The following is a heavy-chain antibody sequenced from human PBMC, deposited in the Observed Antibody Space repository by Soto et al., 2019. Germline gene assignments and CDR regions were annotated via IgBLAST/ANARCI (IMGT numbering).Heavy chain of an antibody. D-gene: IGHD1-26*01. CDR1: GGSVSSGSYY. CDR3: ARATYYYYGMDV. Sequence: SETLSLTCTVSGGSVSSGSYYWSWVRQPPGKGLEWIAYIYYSGSTNYNPSLKSRVTISVDRSKNQFSLKLNSVTAADTAVYYCARATYYYYGMDVWGQGTTVTVSS. V-gene: IGHV4-61*01. J-gene: IGHJ6*02. CDR2: IYYSGST.